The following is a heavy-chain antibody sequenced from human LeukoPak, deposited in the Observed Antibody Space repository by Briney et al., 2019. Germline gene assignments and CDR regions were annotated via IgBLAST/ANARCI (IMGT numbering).Heavy chain of an antibody. D-gene: IGHD4-17*01. Sequence: GPTLVNPPQTLTLTCTFSGFSLRTRGVGVGWIRQPPAKALEWLAVIYRDDDKRYSPSLNSRPTITKDTSKNQVILTITNMDPVDTAPYSWAHRLFNPPWRGPYCDYKSGWYAFDIGGQGTMATVS. CDR3: AHRLFNPPWRGPYCDYKSGWYAFDI. CDR1: GFSLRTRGVG. CDR2: IYRDDDK. V-gene: IGHV2-5*02. J-gene: IGHJ3*02.